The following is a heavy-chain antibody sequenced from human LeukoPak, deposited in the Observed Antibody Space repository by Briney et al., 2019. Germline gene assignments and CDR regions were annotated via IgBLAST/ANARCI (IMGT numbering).Heavy chain of an antibody. CDR3: ASSPGIAVAKI. CDR2: IYSGGST. CDR1: LFTLSSNY. Sequence: GSLRHSCAASLFTLSSNYMSWVRQAPGKGLEWVSVIYSGGSTYYADSVKGRFNISRDNSKNTLYLQMNSLRAEDTAVYYCASSPGIAVAKIWGKGTMVTVSS. D-gene: IGHD6-19*01. V-gene: IGHV3-66*01. J-gene: IGHJ3*02.